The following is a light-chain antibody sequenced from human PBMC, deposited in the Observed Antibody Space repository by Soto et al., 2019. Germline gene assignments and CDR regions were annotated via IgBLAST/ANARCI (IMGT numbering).Light chain of an antibody. CDR2: GAS. Sequence: EIVMTQSPATLSVSPGERATLPCRASQSVSSNLAWYRQKPGQAPRLLIYGASTRATGIPARFSGSGSGTEFTLTISSLQSEDFAVYYCQQYNNWPLTFGGGTKVEIK. J-gene: IGKJ4*01. CDR1: QSVSSN. CDR3: QQYNNWPLT. V-gene: IGKV3-15*01.